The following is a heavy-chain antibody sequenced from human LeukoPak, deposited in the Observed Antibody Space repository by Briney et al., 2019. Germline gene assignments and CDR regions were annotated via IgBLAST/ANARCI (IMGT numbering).Heavy chain of an antibody. CDR3: ARHGYYDSSGYYFFSPHWYFDL. CDR2: IYYSGST. D-gene: IGHD3-22*01. CDR1: GGSISSYY. J-gene: IGHJ2*01. Sequence: SETLSLTCTVSGGSISSYYWSWIRQPPGKGLEWIGYIYYSGSTNYNPSLKSRVTISVDTSKNQFSLKLSSVTAADTAVYYCARHGYYDSSGYYFFSPHWYFDLWGRGTLSLSPQ. V-gene: IGHV4-59*01.